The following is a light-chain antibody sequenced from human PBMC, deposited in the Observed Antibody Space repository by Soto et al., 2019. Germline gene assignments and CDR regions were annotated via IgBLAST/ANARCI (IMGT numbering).Light chain of an antibody. CDR1: SSDVGTYNY. CDR3: CSYTSSSTLAV. J-gene: IGLJ1*01. Sequence: QSVLTQPRSVSESPGQSVTISCTGTSSDVGTYNYVSWYQQHPGKAPKLMIYGVNKRPSGVPDRISGSKSGNTASLSISGLQAEDEADYYCCSYTSSSTLAVFGTGTKLTVL. CDR2: GVN. V-gene: IGLV2-11*01.